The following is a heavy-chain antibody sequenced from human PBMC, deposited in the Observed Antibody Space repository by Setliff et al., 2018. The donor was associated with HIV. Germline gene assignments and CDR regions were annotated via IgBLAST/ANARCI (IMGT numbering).Heavy chain of an antibody. D-gene: IGHD2-21*01. J-gene: IGHJ6*03. V-gene: IGHV3-48*01. CDR1: GFTFSSYS. Sequence: PGGSLRLSCAASGFTFSSYSMNWVRQALGTGLGWDSYISSSSSTIYYADSVKGRFTISRDKAKNSLYLQMNNLRAEDTAVYYCARWVLETIRAFYYYYYYMDVWGKGTTVTV. CDR3: ARWVLETIRAFYYYYYYMDV. CDR2: ISSSSSTI.